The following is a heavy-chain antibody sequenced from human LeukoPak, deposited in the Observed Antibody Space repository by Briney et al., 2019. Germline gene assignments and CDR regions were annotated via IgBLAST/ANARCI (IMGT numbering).Heavy chain of an antibody. J-gene: IGHJ6*03. V-gene: IGHV4-34*01. D-gene: IGHD2-21*01. CDR2: INPTGST. Sequence: PSETLSLTCAVYGGPFSDYYWSWLRQPPGKGLEWIGEINPTGSTNYNPSLKSRVTISVDRSKNQFSLKLSSVTAADTAVYYCARGIAVWSPYYYYYMDVWGKGTTVTVSS. CDR1: GGPFSDYY. CDR3: ARGIAVWSPYYYYYMDV.